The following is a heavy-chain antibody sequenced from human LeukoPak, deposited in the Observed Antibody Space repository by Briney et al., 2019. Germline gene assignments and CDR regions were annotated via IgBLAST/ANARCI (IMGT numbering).Heavy chain of an antibody. CDR3: ARDQGITMVRGVIIHEYFQH. Sequence: GASVKVSCKASGYTFTSYGISWVRQAPGQGLEWKGWISAYNGNTNYAQKLQGRVTVTTDTSTSTAYMELRSLRSDDTAVYYCARDQGITMVRGVIIHEYFQHWGQGTLVTVSS. CDR1: GYTFTSYG. V-gene: IGHV1-18*04. D-gene: IGHD3-10*01. CDR2: ISAYNGNT. J-gene: IGHJ1*01.